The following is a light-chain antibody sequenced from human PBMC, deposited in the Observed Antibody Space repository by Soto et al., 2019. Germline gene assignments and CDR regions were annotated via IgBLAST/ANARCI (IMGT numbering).Light chain of an antibody. CDR3: QQYNSYST. Sequence: DIQMTQPHSTLSASVGDRVTITCRASQSISSWLAWYQQKPGKAPKLLIYKASSLESGVPSRFSGSGSGTEFTLTISSLQPDDFATYYCQQYNSYSTFGQGTKVDI. J-gene: IGKJ1*01. CDR2: KAS. CDR1: QSISSW. V-gene: IGKV1-5*03.